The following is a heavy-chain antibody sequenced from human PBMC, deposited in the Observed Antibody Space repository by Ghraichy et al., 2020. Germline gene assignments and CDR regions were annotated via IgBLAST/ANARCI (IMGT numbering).Heavy chain of an antibody. CDR3: AKDRHPLYYYGSGSYLGY. Sequence: GGSLRLSCAASGFTFSSYGMHWVRQAPGKGLEWVAVISYDGSNKYYADSVKGRFTISRDNSKNTLYLQMNSLRAEDTAVYYCAKDRHPLYYYGSGSYLGYWGQGTLVTVSS. V-gene: IGHV3-30*18. J-gene: IGHJ4*02. CDR1: GFTFSSYG. CDR2: ISYDGSNK. D-gene: IGHD3-10*01.